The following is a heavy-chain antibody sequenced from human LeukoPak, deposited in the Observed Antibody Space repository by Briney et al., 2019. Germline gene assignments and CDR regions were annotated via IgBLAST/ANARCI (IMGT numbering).Heavy chain of an antibody. D-gene: IGHD6-13*01. CDR3: AKDGSSWPFFES. V-gene: IGHV4-4*07. J-gene: IGHJ4*02. CDR1: GGSMSSFY. CDR2: IYGSGTT. Sequence: SETLSLTCSVSGGSMSSFYWSWIRQPAGKGLEWIGRIYGSGTTNYNPALQSRVTMSVDTSKQQFSLKVTSVTAADTAVYYCAKDGSSWPFFESWGQGTLVTVSS.